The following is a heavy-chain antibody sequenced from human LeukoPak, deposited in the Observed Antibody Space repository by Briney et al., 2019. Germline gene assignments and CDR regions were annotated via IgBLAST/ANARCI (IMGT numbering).Heavy chain of an antibody. D-gene: IGHD4-17*01. CDR2: IRSKANSYAT. V-gene: IGHV3-73*01. Sequence: GGSLRLSCAASGFTFSGSAMHWVRQASGKGLEWVGRIRSKANSYATAYAASVKGRFTISRDDSKNTAYLQMNSLKTEDTAVYYCTRHGPTDYGDYGLDYWGQGTLVTVSS. CDR3: TRHGPTDYGDYGLDY. J-gene: IGHJ4*02. CDR1: GFTFSGSA.